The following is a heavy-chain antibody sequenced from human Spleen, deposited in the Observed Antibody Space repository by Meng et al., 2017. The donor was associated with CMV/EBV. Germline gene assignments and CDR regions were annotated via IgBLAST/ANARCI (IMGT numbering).Heavy chain of an antibody. J-gene: IGHJ4*02. V-gene: IGHV3-30-3*02. Sequence: GGSLRLSCAASGFTFSSYAIHWVRQAPGKGLDWVAVISYDGSNKYYADSVKGRFTISRDNSKNTLYLQMNSLRTEDTAVYYCAKGGLSSSLYYFDYWGQGTLVTVSS. CDR3: AKGGLSSSLYYFDY. CDR1: GFTFSSYA. CDR2: ISYDGSNK. D-gene: IGHD6-13*01.